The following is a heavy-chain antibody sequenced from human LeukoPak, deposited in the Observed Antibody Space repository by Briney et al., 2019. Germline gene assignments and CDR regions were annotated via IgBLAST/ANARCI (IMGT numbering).Heavy chain of an antibody. Sequence: PSETLSLTCTVSGGSISNYYWSWIRQPPGTDPGRDGYFYYSAITKYNPSLKSRVTISVDTSKNQFSLKMSSVTAADTAVYYCARYYDSSGYYRNHHYYYGMDVWGQGTTVTVSS. CDR3: ARYYDSSGYYRNHHYYYGMDV. CDR1: GGSISNYY. D-gene: IGHD3-22*01. CDR2: FYYSAIT. V-gene: IGHV4-59*01. J-gene: IGHJ6*02.